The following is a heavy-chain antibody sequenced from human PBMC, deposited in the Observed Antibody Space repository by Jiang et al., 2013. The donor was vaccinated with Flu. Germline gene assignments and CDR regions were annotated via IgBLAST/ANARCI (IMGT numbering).Heavy chain of an antibody. V-gene: IGHV3-64D*06. CDR3: VKVASGVLG. J-gene: IGHJ4*02. CDR1: RFTFSSYA. D-gene: IGHD7-27*01. Sequence: VQLLESGGGLVQPGGSLRLSCAASRFTFSSYAMGWVRQAPGKGLEYVSAISSNGGSTYYADSVKGRFTISRDNSKNTLYLQMSSLRAEDTAVYYCVKVASGVLGWGQGTLVTVSS. CDR2: ISSNGGST.